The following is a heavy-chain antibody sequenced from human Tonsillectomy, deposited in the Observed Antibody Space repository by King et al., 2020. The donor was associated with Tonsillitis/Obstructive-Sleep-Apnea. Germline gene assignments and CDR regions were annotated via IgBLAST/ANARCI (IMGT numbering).Heavy chain of an antibody. CDR1: GYTFSSYG. D-gene: IGHD3-16*01. V-gene: IGHV1-18*01. CDR3: ARVRVTFGGVISYYMDV. Sequence: VQLVESGAEVKKPGASVNVSCTASGYTFSSYGISWVRQAPGQGLEWMGWISGYNGNTNYAQKFQGRVTMTTDTSTSTSYMDLRSLRSDDTAVYYCARVRVTFGGVISYYMDVWGKGTTVTVSS. CDR2: ISGYNGNT. J-gene: IGHJ6*03.